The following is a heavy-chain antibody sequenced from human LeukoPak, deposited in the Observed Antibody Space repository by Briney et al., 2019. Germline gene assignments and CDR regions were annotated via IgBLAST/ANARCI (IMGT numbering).Heavy chain of an antibody. J-gene: IGHJ6*02. Sequence: SQTLSLTCTVSGGSISSGSYYWSWIRQPAGKGLEWIGRIYTSGSTNYNPSLKSRVTISVDTSKNQFSLKLSSVTAADTAVYYCASATSIVANYYYGMDVWGQGTTVTVSS. CDR2: IYTSGST. D-gene: IGHD5-12*01. CDR1: GGSISSGSYY. V-gene: IGHV4-61*02. CDR3: ASATSIVANYYYGMDV.